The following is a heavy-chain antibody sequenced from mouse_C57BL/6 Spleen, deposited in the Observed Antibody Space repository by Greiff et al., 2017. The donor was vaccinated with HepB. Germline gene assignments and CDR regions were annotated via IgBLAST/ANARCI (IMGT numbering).Heavy chain of an antibody. CDR1: GYTFTDYY. V-gene: IGHV1-26*01. Sequence: EVQLQQSGPELVKPGASVKISCKASGYTFTDYYMNWVQQSHGKSLEWIGDINPNNGGTSYNQKFKGKATLTVDKSSSTAYMELRSLTSEDSAVYYCARGRGYAMDYWGQGTSVTVSS. J-gene: IGHJ4*01. CDR3: ARGRGYAMDY. CDR2: INPNNGGT.